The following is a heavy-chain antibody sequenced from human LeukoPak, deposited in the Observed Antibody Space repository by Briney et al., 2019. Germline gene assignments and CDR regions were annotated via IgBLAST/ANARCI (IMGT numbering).Heavy chain of an antibody. D-gene: IGHD3-22*01. CDR2: LSYDGSDI. J-gene: IGHJ4*02. CDR1: GFTLTEYG. V-gene: IGHV3-30*01. Sequence: PGRSLRLSCAASGFTLTEYGIQWVRQAPGKVLEWVAVLSYDGSDIYYADSVNGRFTISRDISSDTVYLQMNSLRVEDTAVYFCARDRINMMVLVHDSGLALWGQGTLVTVSS. CDR3: ARDRINMMVLVHDSGLAL.